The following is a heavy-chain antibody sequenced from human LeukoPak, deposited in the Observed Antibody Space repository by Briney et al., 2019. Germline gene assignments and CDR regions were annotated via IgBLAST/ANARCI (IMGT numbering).Heavy chain of an antibody. CDR2: IYYSGST. CDR3: ARDNYGGIDY. CDR1: GGSVSSGSYY. J-gene: IGHJ4*02. D-gene: IGHD4-23*01. V-gene: IGHV4-61*01. Sequence: SGPGLVKPSETLSLTCTVSGGSVSSGSYYWTSIRQPPGKGLEWIGYIYYSGSTNYNPSLKSRVTISVDTSKNQFSLKLSSVTAADTAVYYCARDNYGGIDYWGQGTLVTVSS.